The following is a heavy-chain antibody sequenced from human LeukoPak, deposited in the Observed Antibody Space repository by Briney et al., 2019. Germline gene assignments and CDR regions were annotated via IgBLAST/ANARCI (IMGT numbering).Heavy chain of an antibody. J-gene: IGHJ6*03. CDR1: GGTFSSYA. D-gene: IGHD2-2*01. CDR2: IIPIFGTA. CDR3: ASCSSTSCHTYYYYYMDV. Sequence: VASVKVSCKASGGTFSSYAISWVRQAPGQGLAWMGGIIPIFGTANYAQKFQGRVTITADESTSTAYMELSSLRSEDTAVYYCASCSSTSCHTYYYYYMDVWGKGTMVTVSS. V-gene: IGHV1-69*13.